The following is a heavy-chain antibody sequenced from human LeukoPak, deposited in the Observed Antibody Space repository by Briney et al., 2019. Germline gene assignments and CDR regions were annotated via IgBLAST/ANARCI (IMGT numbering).Heavy chain of an antibody. D-gene: IGHD3-22*01. J-gene: IGHJ4*02. Sequence: GGSLRLSCAASGFPFDDYAMSWLRQAPGKGLEWVSAISGSGGSTYYADSVKGRFTISRDNSKNTLYLKMNSLRAEDTAVYYCAKVFDSSGYFTSFDYWGQGTLVTVSS. CDR2: ISGSGGST. CDR1: GFPFDDYA. V-gene: IGHV3-23*01. CDR3: AKVFDSSGYFTSFDY.